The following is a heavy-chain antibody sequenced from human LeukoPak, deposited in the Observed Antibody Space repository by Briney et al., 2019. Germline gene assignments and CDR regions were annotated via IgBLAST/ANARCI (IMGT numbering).Heavy chain of an antibody. CDR1: SGSFSGYY. CDR2: INHSGST. D-gene: IGHD6-6*01. Sequence: SETLSLTCAVYSGSFSGYYWSWIRQPPGKGLEWIGEINHSGSTNYNPSLKSRVTISVDTSKNQFSLKLSSVTAADTAVYYRAREGYSSSFGYWGQGTLVTVSS. CDR3: AREGYSSSFGY. J-gene: IGHJ4*02. V-gene: IGHV4-34*01.